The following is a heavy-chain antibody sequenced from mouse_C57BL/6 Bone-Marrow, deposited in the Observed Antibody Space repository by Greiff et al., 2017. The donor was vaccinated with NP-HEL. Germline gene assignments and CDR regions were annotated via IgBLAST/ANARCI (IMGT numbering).Heavy chain of an antibody. V-gene: IGHV1-26*01. Sequence: EVKLQQSGPELVKPGASVKISCKASGYTFTDYYMNWVKQSHGKSLEWIGDLNPNNGGTSYNQKFKGKATLTVDKSSSTAYMELRSLTSEDSAVYYCASPPLYYYGSSPFAYWGQGTLVTVSA. J-gene: IGHJ3*01. D-gene: IGHD1-1*01. CDR2: LNPNNGGT. CDR1: GYTFTDYY. CDR3: ASPPLYYYGSSPFAY.